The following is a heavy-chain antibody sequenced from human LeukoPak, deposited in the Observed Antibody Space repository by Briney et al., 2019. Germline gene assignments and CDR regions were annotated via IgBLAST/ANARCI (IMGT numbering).Heavy chain of an antibody. J-gene: IGHJ3*02. CDR3: ARGAAMIVVGGAFDI. D-gene: IGHD3-22*01. CDR1: GGSISSYY. CDR2: IYYSGST. V-gene: IGHV4-59*01. Sequence: SETLSLTCTVSGGSISSYYWSWIRQPPGKGLEWIGYIYYSGSTNYNPSLKSRVTIPVDTSKNQFSLKLSSVTAADTAVYYCARGAAMIVVGGAFDIWGQGTMVTASS.